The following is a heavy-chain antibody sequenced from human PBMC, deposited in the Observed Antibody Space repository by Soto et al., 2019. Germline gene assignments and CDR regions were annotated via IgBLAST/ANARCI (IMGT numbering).Heavy chain of an antibody. CDR3: ARHGQAHYGSGSYSYYYYGMDV. D-gene: IGHD3-10*01. J-gene: IGHJ6*02. V-gene: IGHV4-59*08. Sequence: PSETLSLTCTVSGGSISPYYWSWIRQPPGKGLEWIGYIYYSGSTNYNPSLKSRVTISVDTSKNQFSLKLSSVTAADTAVYYCARHGQAHYGSGSYSYYYYGMDVWGQGTTVTVSS. CDR1: GGSISPYY. CDR2: IYYSGST.